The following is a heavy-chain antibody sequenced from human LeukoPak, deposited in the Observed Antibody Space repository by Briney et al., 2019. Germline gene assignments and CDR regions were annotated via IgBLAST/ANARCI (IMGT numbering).Heavy chain of an antibody. J-gene: IGHJ6*03. CDR2: ISAYNGNT. CDR3: ARCGRSGWYADYYYMDV. D-gene: IGHD6-19*01. V-gene: IGHV1-18*01. Sequence: ASVKVSCKASGYTFTTYGISWVRQAPGQGLEWMGWISAYNGNTNYAQNLQGRVTMTTDTSTRTAYMEVRSLRSDDTAVYYCARCGRSGWYADYYYMDVWGKGTTVTVSS. CDR1: GYTFTTYG.